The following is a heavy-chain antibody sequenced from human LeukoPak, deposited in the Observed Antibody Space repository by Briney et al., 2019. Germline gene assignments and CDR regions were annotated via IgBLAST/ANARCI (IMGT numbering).Heavy chain of an antibody. V-gene: IGHV3-30*03. Sequence: GGSLRLSCAASGFTFGSYGMHWVRQAPSKGLEWVAVISHDGSYENYVDSVKGRFTISRDNSKNTLYLQMNSLRAEDTAVYYCARDATPPPDIVVVVAASQYGMDVWGQGTTVTVSS. CDR3: ARDATPPPDIVVVVAASQYGMDV. J-gene: IGHJ6*02. CDR1: GFTFGSYG. D-gene: IGHD2-15*01. CDR2: ISHDGSYE.